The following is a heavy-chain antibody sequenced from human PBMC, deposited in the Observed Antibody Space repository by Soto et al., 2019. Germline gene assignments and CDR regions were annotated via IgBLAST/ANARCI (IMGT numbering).Heavy chain of an antibody. CDR2: ISGSGNRT. V-gene: IGHV3-23*01. D-gene: IGHD1-26*01. CDR1: GFTLRSYA. J-gene: IGHJ6*02. Sequence: RLSCAASGFTLRSYAMSWVRQAPGKGLEWVSAISGSGNRTFHADSVKGRFTISRDNAKNALYLQMNSLRVEDTAVYYCAKEVTSGSYSHYYYGLDVWGQGTMVTVSS. CDR3: AKEVTSGSYSHYYYGLDV.